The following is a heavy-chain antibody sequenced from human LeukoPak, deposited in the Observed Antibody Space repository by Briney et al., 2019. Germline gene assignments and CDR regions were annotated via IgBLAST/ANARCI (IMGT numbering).Heavy chain of an antibody. Sequence: GGSLRLSCAASGFTFSSYSMNWVRQAPGKGLEWVSSISSSSSYIYYADSVKGRFTISRDNAKNSLYLQMNSLRAEDTAVYYCARDMGMGDTRYYYMDVWGKGTTVTVSS. J-gene: IGHJ6*03. CDR2: ISSSSSYI. CDR3: ARDMGMGDTRYYYMDV. D-gene: IGHD3-16*01. CDR1: GFTFSSYS. V-gene: IGHV3-21*01.